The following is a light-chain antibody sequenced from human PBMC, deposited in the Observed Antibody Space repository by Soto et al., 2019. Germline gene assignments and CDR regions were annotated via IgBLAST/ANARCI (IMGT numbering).Light chain of an antibody. CDR3: MQALQAPIT. CDR2: LGS. V-gene: IGKV2-28*01. Sequence: DIVMTQSPLSLPVTPGEPASISCRSSQSLLHSNGYNYLDWYLQKPGQSPQLLIYLGSNRASGVPDRYSGSGPGTDFTLRVSRVEAEDVGVHYCMQALQAPITFGQGTRLEIE. CDR1: QSLLHSNGYNY. J-gene: IGKJ5*01.